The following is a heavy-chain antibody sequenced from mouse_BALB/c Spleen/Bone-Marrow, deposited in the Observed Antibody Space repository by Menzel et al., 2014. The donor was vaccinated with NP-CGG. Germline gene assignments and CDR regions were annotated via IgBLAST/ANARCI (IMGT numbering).Heavy chain of an antibody. CDR1: GYAFTNYL. V-gene: IGHV1-54*03. D-gene: IGHD1-2*01. CDR2: INPGSGGT. J-gene: IGHJ2*01. CDR3: SRQTATFFDY. Sequence: VQLQQSGAELVRPGTSVKVSCKASGYAFTNYLIEWVKRRLGQGLEWIGVINPGSGGTNYNEKFKDKATLTADESSSTAYMQLSSLTSDDSAVYFCSRQTATFFDYWGQGTTLTVSS.